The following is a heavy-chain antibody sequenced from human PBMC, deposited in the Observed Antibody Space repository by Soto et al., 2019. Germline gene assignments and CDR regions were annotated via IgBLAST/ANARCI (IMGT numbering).Heavy chain of an antibody. CDR3: AGGYYQSYFGLDV. CDR2: ISGSGGST. Sequence: EVQLLESGGGLVQPGGSLRLSCAASGFTFNNYAMTWVRQAPGKGLEWVSTISGSGGSTYYADSVKGRFTISRDNPRNTVFLQMNSLRADDTAVYYSAGGYYQSYFGLDVWGRGTTVTVSS. CDR1: GFTFNNYA. J-gene: IGHJ6*02. V-gene: IGHV3-23*01. D-gene: IGHD3-10*01.